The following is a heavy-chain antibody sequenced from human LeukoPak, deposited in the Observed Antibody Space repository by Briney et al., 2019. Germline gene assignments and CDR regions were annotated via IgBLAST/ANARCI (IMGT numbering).Heavy chain of an antibody. CDR3: AGGNYYDSGGYSYY. CDR2: IYYSGST. D-gene: IGHD3-22*01. V-gene: IGHV4-59*08. J-gene: IGHJ4*02. CDR1: GGSISSYY. Sequence: SETLSLTCTVSGGSISSYYWSWIRQPPGKGLEWIGYIYYSGSTNYNPSLKSRVTISVDTSKNQFSLKLSSVTAADTAVYYCAGGNYYDSGGYSYYWGQGTLVTVSS.